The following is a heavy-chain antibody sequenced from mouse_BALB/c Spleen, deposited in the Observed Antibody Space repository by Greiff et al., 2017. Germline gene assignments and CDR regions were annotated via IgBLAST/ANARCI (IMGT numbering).Heavy chain of an antibody. Sequence: VQLQQSGAELMRPGASVKISCKASGYTFSSYWIEWVKQRPGHGLEWIGEILPGSGSTNYNEKFKGKATFTADTSSNTAYMQLSSLTSEDSAVYYGAKRDESDGSYAMDYWGQGTSVTVSS. CDR1: GYTFSSYW. V-gene: IGHV1-9*01. CDR3: AKRDESDGSYAMDY. J-gene: IGHJ4*01. CDR2: ILPGSGST.